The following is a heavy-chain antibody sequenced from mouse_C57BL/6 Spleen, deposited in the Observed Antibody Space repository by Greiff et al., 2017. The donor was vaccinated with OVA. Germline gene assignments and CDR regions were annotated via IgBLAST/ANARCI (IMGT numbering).Heavy chain of an antibody. V-gene: IGHV1-85*01. CDR1: GYTFTSYD. Sequence: VQLQQSGPELVKPGASVKLSCKASGYTFTSYDINWVKQRPGQGLEWIGWIYPRDGSTKYNEKFKGKATLTVDTSSSTAYMELHSLTSEDSAVYFCARPHYYGSSYGYFDYWGQGTTLKVSS. D-gene: IGHD1-1*01. J-gene: IGHJ2*01. CDR2: IYPRDGST. CDR3: ARPHYYGSSYGYFDY.